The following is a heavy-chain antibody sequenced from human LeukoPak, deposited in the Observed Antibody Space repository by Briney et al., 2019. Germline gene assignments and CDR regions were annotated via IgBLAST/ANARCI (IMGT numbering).Heavy chain of an antibody. CDR2: INTDGGST. Sequence: PGGSLRLSCAVSGFTFSGYAMHWVRQAPGKGLEDVSTINTDGGSTYYAKSVKGRFTISRDNSKNTLYLQMGSLRAEDMAVYYCARRERDGYNYFDYWGQGTLVTVSS. J-gene: IGHJ4*02. V-gene: IGHV3-64*01. CDR1: GFTFSGYA. D-gene: IGHD5-24*01. CDR3: ARRERDGYNYFDY.